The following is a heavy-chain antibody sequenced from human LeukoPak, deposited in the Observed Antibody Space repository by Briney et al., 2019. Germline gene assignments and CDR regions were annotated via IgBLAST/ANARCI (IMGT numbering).Heavy chain of an antibody. CDR1: GFTFSSYG. Sequence: GGSLRLSCAASGFTFSSYGMSWVRQAPGKGLEWVSAISGSGGSTYYADSVKGRFTISRDNSKNTLYLQMNSLRAEDTAVYHCAKGYYGDYVPFDYWGQGTLVTVSS. D-gene: IGHD4-17*01. CDR3: AKGYYGDYVPFDY. V-gene: IGHV3-23*01. CDR2: ISGSGGST. J-gene: IGHJ4*02.